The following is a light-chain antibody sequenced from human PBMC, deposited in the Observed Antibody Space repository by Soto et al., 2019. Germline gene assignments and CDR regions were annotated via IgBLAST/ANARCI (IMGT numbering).Light chain of an antibody. CDR3: QQRGNWPLPWT. CDR1: QTVANY. Sequence: ESVLTQSPATLSLSPGEKATLSCRASQTVANYLAWHQQKPGKVPRLLIYNPSNRANGVPVRFSGSGSGTDFTLTISSLEPEDFAVYYCQQRGNWPLPWTFGQGAKVEIK. V-gene: IGKV3-11*01. J-gene: IGKJ1*01. CDR2: NPS.